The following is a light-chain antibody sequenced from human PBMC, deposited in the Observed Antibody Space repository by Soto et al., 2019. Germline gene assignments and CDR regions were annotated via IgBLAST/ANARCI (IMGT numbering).Light chain of an antibody. CDR3: QHYGGFSSYT. Sequence: EIVLTQSPGTLSLSPGERATLSCRASQSVGNNYLAWYQQKPGQAPRLLIYGASSRAAGIPDRFGGSGSGTDFTLTISRLEPEEFAVYYCQHYGGFSSYTFAQGTKLEIK. CDR1: QSVGNNY. J-gene: IGKJ2*01. V-gene: IGKV3-20*01. CDR2: GAS.